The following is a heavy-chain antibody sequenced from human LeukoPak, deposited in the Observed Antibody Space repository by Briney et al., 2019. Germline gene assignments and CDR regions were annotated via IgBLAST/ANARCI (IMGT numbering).Heavy chain of an antibody. Sequence: SETLSLTCTVSGGSISSYYWSWIRHTPGKELEWIGYIYYSGSTNYNPSLKSRVTISVDTSKNQFSLKLSSVTAADTAVYYCARTGGNPSYFDLWGRGTLVTVSS. CDR1: GGSISSYY. V-gene: IGHV4-59*01. CDR3: ARTGGNPSYFDL. J-gene: IGHJ2*01. CDR2: IYYSGST. D-gene: IGHD4-23*01.